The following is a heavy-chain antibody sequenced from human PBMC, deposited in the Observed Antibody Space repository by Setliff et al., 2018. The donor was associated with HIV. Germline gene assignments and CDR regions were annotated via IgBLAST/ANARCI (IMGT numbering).Heavy chain of an antibody. CDR2: INHSGST. CDR1: GGSFSGYY. V-gene: IGHV4-34*01. CDR3: ARDPRSPVGAFDI. Sequence: SETLSLTCAVYGGSFSGYYWSWIRQPPGKGLEWIGEINHSGSTNYNPSLKSRVTISVDTSKNQFSLKLNSVTAADTAVYYCARDPRSPVGAFDIWGQGTMVTVSS. J-gene: IGHJ3*02. D-gene: IGHD2-2*01.